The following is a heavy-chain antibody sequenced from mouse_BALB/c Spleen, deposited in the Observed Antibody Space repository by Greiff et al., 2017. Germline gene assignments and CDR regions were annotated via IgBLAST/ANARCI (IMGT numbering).Heavy chain of an antibody. D-gene: IGHD2-4*01. CDR1: GFTFGSYA. CDR2: ISSGGST. J-gene: IGHJ3*01. CDR3: ARGSTMITPFAY. V-gene: IGHV5-6-5*01. Sequence: EVQVVESGGGLVKPGGSLKLSCAASGFTFGSYAMSWVRQTPEKRLEWVASISSGGSTYYPDSVKGRFTISRDNARNILYLQMSSLRSEDTAMYYCARGSTMITPFAYWGQGTLVTVSA.